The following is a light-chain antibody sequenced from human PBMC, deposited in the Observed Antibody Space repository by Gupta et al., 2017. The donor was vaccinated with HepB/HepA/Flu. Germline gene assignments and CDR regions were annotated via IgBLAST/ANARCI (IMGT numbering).Light chain of an antibody. CDR2: AND. J-gene: IGLJ3*02. V-gene: IGLV1-51*01. CDR1: TSNIGNNY. Sequence: QSVLTQPPSVSAAPGQKVTISCSGSTSNIGNNYVSWHQQLPGTAPQLLIYANDKRPSGIPDRFAGSKSGTSATLDITGLQTGDEAEDHGGTWDSSLRAWVFGGGTTLTVL. CDR3: GTWDSSLRAWV.